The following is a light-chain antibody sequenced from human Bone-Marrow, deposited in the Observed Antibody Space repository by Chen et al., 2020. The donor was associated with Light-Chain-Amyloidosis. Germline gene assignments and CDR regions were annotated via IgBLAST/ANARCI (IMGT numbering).Light chain of an antibody. Sequence: QSALTQPASVSGSPGQSLTVSCTGASSDVSWYQQHPGKAPTLVIYDVINRPSGVSSRFSGSKSGNTASLTISGLQAEDEADYFCSSSATSNTWVFGGGTKLTVL. J-gene: IGLJ3*02. V-gene: IGLV2-14*03. CDR3: SSSATSNTWV. CDR2: DVI. CDR1: SSDV.